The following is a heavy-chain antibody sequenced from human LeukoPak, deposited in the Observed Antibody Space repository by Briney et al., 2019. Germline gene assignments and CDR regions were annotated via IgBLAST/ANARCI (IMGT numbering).Heavy chain of an antibody. J-gene: IGHJ4*02. D-gene: IGHD6-13*01. V-gene: IGHV3-23*01. CDR1: GFTFSSYV. CDR3: ASGPISIGAAGKAYFDY. Sequence: GGSLRLSCAASGFTFSSYVMNWVRQAPGKGLEWVSSISDNGVTRYYADSVKGRFTISRDNSDNTVYLQMNSLRAEDTAVYYCASGPISIGAAGKAYFDYWAQGILVIVSS. CDR2: ISDNGVTR.